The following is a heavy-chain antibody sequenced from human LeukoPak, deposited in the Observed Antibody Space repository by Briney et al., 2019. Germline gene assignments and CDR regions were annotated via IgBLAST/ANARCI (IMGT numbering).Heavy chain of an antibody. J-gene: IGHJ4*02. CDR2: IYYSGTT. CDR3: ARGWYDSSGSSLYYFDY. Sequence: PSQTLSLTCTVSGDSINSGGYYWSWIRQHPGKGLEWIGYIYYSGTTYCNPSLKSRVTISVDTSKNQFSLNLSSLTAADTAVYYCARGWYDSSGSSLYYFDYWGQGSLVTVSS. D-gene: IGHD3-22*01. V-gene: IGHV4-31*03. CDR1: GDSINSGGYY.